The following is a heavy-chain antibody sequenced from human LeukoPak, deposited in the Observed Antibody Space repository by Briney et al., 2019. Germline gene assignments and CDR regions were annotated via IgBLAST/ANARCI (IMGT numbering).Heavy chain of an antibody. CDR3: ARHHINYDILIGYYDRGFDY. Sequence: SETLSLTCTVSGSSISSNSYYWGWIRQPPGKGLEWIGTTYYSGSTYYNLSLKSRVTISVDTSKNHFSLKLSSVTAADTAVYYCARHHINYDILIGYYDRGFDYWGQGTLVTVSS. D-gene: IGHD3-9*01. CDR1: GSSISSNSYY. V-gene: IGHV4-39*01. CDR2: TYYSGST. J-gene: IGHJ4*02.